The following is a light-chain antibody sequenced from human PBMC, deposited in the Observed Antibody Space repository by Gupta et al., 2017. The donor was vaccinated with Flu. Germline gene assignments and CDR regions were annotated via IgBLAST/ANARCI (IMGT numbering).Light chain of an antibody. CDR2: EVS. V-gene: IGLV2-14*01. J-gene: IGLJ3*02. CDR1: SSDVGGYNY. CDR3: SSYTARSDLEL. Sequence: QSALTQPASVSGSPGQSITISCTGTSSDVGGYNYVSWYQQHAGKAPKLMIYEVSNRPSGVSNRFSGSKSGNTASLTISGLQAEDEADYYCSSYTARSDLELFGGGTKLTVL.